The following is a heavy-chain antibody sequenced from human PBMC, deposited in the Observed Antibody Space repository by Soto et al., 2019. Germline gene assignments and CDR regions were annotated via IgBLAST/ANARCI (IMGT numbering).Heavy chain of an antibody. CDR3: ARETNYDILTGYYKDGY. CDR1: GFTFSSYS. Sequence: GGSLRLSCAASGFTFSSYSMNWVRQAPGKGLEWVSSISSSSSYIYYADSVKGRFTISRDNAKNSLYLQMNSLRAEDTAVYYCARETNYDILTGYYKDGYWGQGTLVTVSS. J-gene: IGHJ4*02. V-gene: IGHV3-21*01. D-gene: IGHD3-9*01. CDR2: ISSSSSYI.